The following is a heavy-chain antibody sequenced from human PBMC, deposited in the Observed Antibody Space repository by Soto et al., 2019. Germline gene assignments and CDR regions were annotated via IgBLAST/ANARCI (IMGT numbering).Heavy chain of an antibody. CDR3: VKYHYDSRGYDYLDF. CDR2: IYYTGST. Sequence: PSETLSLTCTVSGGSISNYYWSWIRQPPGKGLEWLGYIYYTGSTNYNPSLKSRVTMSVDTSKNQFSLKLNSVTAADTAVYYCVKYHYDSRGYDYLDFWGQGTLLTVSS. D-gene: IGHD3-22*01. CDR1: GGSISNYY. V-gene: IGHV4-59*03. J-gene: IGHJ4*02.